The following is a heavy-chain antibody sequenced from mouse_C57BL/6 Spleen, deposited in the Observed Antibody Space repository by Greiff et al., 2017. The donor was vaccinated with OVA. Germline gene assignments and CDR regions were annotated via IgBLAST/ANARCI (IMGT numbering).Heavy chain of an antibody. D-gene: IGHD1-1*01. J-gene: IGHJ4*01. CDR3: ARAYYYGSSHPYYYAMDY. CDR1: GFTFSSYT. CDR2: ISGGGGNT. V-gene: IGHV5-9*01. Sequence: EVQGVESGGGLVKPGGSLKLSCAASGFTFSSYTMSWVRQTPEKRLEWVATISGGGGNTYYPASVKGRFPISRANAKNTLYLQMSSLRSEDTALYYCARAYYYGSSHPYYYAMDYWGQGTSVTVSS.